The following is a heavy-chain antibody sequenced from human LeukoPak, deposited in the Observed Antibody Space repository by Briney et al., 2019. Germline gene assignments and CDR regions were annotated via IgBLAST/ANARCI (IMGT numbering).Heavy chain of an antibody. CDR3: AREETGIAVAGRYWYFDL. D-gene: IGHD6-19*01. V-gene: IGHV3-43*02. J-gene: IGHJ2*01. Sequence: GGSLRLSCVASGFTFDDYAMHWVRQAPGKGLEWVSLISGHGGSTYYADSVEGRFTISRDNNKNSLYLQMNSLRAEDTAVYYCAREETGIAVAGRYWYFDLWGRGTLVTVSS. CDR2: ISGHGGST. CDR1: GFTFDDYA.